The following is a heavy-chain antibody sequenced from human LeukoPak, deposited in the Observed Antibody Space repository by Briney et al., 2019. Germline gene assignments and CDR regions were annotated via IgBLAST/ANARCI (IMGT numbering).Heavy chain of an antibody. Sequence: GGSLGLSCAASGFTFSNAWMNWVRQAPGKGLEWVGRIKSKTDGGTTDYAAPVKGRFTISRDDSKNTPYLQMNSLKTEDTAVYYCTTSPDYDFWSGYYSYFDYWGQGTLVTVSS. D-gene: IGHD3-3*01. V-gene: IGHV3-15*07. CDR1: GFTFSNAW. J-gene: IGHJ4*02. CDR3: TTSPDYDFWSGYYSYFDY. CDR2: IKSKTDGGTT.